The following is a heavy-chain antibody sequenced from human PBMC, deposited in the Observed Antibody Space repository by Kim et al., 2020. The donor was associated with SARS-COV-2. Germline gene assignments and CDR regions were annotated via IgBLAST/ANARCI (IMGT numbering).Heavy chain of an antibody. CDR3: ARAIEDYGDPFFDY. CDR1: GYTFTSYA. V-gene: IGHV1-3*01. J-gene: IGHJ4*02. D-gene: IGHD4-17*01. Sequence: ASVKVSCKASGYTFTSYAMHWLRQAPGQRLEWMGWINAGNGNTKYSQKFQGRVTITRDTSASTAYMELSSQRSEDTAVYYCARAIEDYGDPFFDYWGQGTLVTVPS. CDR2: INAGNGNT.